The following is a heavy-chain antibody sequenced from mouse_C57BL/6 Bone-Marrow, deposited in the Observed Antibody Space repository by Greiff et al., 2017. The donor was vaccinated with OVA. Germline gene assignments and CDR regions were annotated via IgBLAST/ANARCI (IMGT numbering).Heavy chain of an antibody. D-gene: IGHD4-1*02. CDR1: GFTFSSYA. V-gene: IGHV5-4*01. CDR2: ISDGGSYT. Sequence: EVMLVESGGGLVKPGGSLKLSCAASGFTFSSYAMSWVRQTPEKRLEWVATISDGGSYTYYPDNVKGRFTISRDNAKNNLYLQMSHLKSEDTAMYYCARDPTVAWFAYWGQGTLVTVSA. CDR3: ARDPTVAWFAY. J-gene: IGHJ3*01.